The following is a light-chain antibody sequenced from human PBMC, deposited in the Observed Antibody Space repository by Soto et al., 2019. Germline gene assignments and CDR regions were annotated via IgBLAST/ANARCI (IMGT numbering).Light chain of an antibody. CDR3: CSYAGSPWV. J-gene: IGLJ3*02. Sequence: QSALTQPRSVSGSPGQSVTIPCTGTSSDVGGYNYVSWYQQHPGKAPKLVIYDVSKRPSGVPDRFSGSKSGNTASLTISGLQGEDEADYYCCSYAGSPWVIGGGTKLTVL. CDR2: DVS. CDR1: SSDVGGYNY. V-gene: IGLV2-11*01.